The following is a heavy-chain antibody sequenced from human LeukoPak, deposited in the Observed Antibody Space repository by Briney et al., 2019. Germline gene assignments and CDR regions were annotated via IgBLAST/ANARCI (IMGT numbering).Heavy chain of an antibody. J-gene: IGHJ4*02. CDR2: IIPILGIA. CDR3: ARDDSRTSSVEVDY. CDR1: GGTFSSYA. Sequence: EASVKVSCKASGGTFSSYAISWVRQAPGQGLEWMGRIIPILGIANYAQKFQGRVTITADKSTSTAYMELSSLRSEDTAVYYCARDDSRTSSVEVDYWGQGTLVTVSS. V-gene: IGHV1-69*04. D-gene: IGHD2-2*01.